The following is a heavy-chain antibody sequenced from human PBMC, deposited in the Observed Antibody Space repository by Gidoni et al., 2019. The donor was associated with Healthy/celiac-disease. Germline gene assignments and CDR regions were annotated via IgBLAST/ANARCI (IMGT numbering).Heavy chain of an antibody. CDR1: GFSLSNARMG. J-gene: IGHJ6*02. V-gene: IGHV2-26*01. CDR3: ARIHTTVTHYYYYGMDV. CDR2: IFSNDEK. Sequence: QVTLKESGPVLVKPTETLPLTCTVSGFSLSNARMGVSWIRQPPGKALEWLAHIFSNDEKSYSTSLKSRLTISKDTSKSQVVLTMTNMDPVDTATYYCARIHTTVTHYYYYGMDVWGQGTTVTVSS. D-gene: IGHD4-17*01.